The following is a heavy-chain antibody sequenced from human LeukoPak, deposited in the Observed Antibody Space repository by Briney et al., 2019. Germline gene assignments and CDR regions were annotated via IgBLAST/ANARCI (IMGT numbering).Heavy chain of an antibody. CDR1: GFTFSRYG. Sequence: PGRSLRLSCAASGFTFSRYGMHWVRQAPGKGLEWVAVISYDGSNKYYADSVKGRFTISRDNSKNTLYLQMNSLRAEDTAVYYCAKDLDDYYGMDVWGQGTTVTVSS. D-gene: IGHD1-1*01. CDR3: AKDLDDYYGMDV. CDR2: ISYDGSNK. V-gene: IGHV3-30*18. J-gene: IGHJ6*02.